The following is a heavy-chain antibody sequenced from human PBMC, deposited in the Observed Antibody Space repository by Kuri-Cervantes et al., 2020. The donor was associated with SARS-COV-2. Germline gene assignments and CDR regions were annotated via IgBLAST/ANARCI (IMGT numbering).Heavy chain of an antibody. J-gene: IGHJ3*02. CDR2: IKSKTDGGTT. CDR1: GFTFSNAW. V-gene: IGHV3-15*01. CDR3: TTDQILGMQAFDI. D-gene: IGHD7-27*01. Sequence: GESLKISCAASGFTFSNAWMSWVRQAPGKGLEWVGRIKSKTDGGTTDYDAPVKGRFTISRDDSKNTLYLQMNSLKTEDTAVYYCTTDQILGMQAFDIWGQGTMVTVSS.